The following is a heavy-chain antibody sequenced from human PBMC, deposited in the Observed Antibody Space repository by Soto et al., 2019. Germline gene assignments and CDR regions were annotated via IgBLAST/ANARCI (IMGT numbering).Heavy chain of an antibody. J-gene: IGHJ4*02. CDR2: IYYSGST. CDR3: ARAVLPATAPFDY. V-gene: IGHV4-39*07. CDR1: GGSISSSSYY. D-gene: IGHD2-2*01. Sequence: SETLSLTCTVSGGSISSSSYYWGWIRQPPGKGLEWIGYIYYSGSTNYNPSLQSRVTISVDTSKNQFSLNLSSVTAADTAVYYCARAVLPATAPFDYWGQGTLVTVSS.